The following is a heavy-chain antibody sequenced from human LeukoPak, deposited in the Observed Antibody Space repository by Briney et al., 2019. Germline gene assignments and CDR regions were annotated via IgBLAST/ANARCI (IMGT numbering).Heavy chain of an antibody. CDR3: ARPGAAVGYFDY. Sequence: SETLSLTCTVSGGSISSYYWSWVRQPPGKGLEWIGYIYNTGSTNYNPSLKSRVTISVDTSKNQFSLKLTSVTAADTAVYYCARPGAAVGYFDYWGQGALVTVSS. D-gene: IGHD6-13*01. V-gene: IGHV4-59*01. CDR2: IYNTGST. J-gene: IGHJ4*02. CDR1: GGSISSYY.